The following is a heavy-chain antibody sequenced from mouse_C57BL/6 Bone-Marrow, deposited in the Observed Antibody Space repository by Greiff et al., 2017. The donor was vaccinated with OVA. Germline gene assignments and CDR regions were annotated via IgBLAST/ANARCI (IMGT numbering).Heavy chain of an antibody. CDR1: GFTFSSYG. Sequence: VQLKESGGDLVKPGGSLKLSCAASGFTFSSYGMSWVRQTPDKRLEWVATISSGGSYTYYPDSVKGRFTISRDNAKNTLYLQMSSLKSEDTAMYYCARPDYWGQGTTLTVSS. J-gene: IGHJ2*01. V-gene: IGHV5-6*01. CDR2: ISSGGSYT. CDR3: ARPDY.